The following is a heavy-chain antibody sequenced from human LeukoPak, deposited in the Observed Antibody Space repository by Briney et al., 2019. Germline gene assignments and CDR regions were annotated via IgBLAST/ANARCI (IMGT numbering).Heavy chain of an antibody. CDR2: MNPNSGNT. D-gene: IGHD2-15*01. J-gene: IGHJ4*02. CDR3: ARAESATVVAATNFDY. V-gene: IGHV1-8*01. Sequence: ASAKVSCKASGYTFTSYDINWVRQATGQGLEWMGWMNPNSGNTGYAQKFQGRVTMTRNTSISTAYMELSSLRSEDTAVYYCARAESATVVAATNFDYWGQGTLVTVSP. CDR1: GYTFTSYD.